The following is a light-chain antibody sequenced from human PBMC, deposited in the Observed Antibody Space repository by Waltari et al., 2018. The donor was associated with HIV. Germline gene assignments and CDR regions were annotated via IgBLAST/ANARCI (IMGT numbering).Light chain of an antibody. CDR2: DAV. CDR3: QQSASLTPLT. V-gene: IGKV1-33*01. J-gene: IGKJ4*01. CDR1: QDISTN. Sequence: SPSSLSASVADRVTITCQASQDISTNLHWYQQKPGKAPQVLIYDAVNLETGVPSRFSGSGSGTKFIMTINSLQPEDIATYYCQQSASLTPLTFGGGTKVEI.